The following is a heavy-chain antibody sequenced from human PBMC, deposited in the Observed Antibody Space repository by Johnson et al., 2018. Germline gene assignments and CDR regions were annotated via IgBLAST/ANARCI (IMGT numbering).Heavy chain of an antibody. Sequence: VQLVQSGGGLVQPGGSLKLSCAASGFTFSGYDMHWVRQATGKGLEWVSAIGTAGDTYYPGSVKGRFTISRENAKNSLYLQMNSLRAGDTAVYYCARGRNYYYDSRGSLVDVWGQGTTVTVSS. D-gene: IGHD3-22*01. V-gene: IGHV3-13*01. CDR1: GFTFSGYD. CDR3: ARGRNYYYDSRGSLVDV. J-gene: IGHJ6*02. CDR2: IGTAGDT.